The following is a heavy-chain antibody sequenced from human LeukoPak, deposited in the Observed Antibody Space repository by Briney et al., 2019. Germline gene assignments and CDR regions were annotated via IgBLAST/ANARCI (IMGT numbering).Heavy chain of an antibody. CDR3: ARDYSYGSGYLY. Sequence: GGSLRLSCAASGFTFDDYAMHWVRQTPGKGLEWVSLITRDGDSTYYADSVKGRFAISRDNSKNSLYLQMNSLRAEDTAVYYCARDYSYGSGYLYWGQGTLVTVSS. CDR2: ITRDGDST. CDR1: GFTFDDYA. J-gene: IGHJ4*02. V-gene: IGHV3-43*02. D-gene: IGHD3-3*01.